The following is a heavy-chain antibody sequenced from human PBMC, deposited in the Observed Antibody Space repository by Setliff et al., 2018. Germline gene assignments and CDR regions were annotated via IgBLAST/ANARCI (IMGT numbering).Heavy chain of an antibody. CDR1: GYSISSDYY. CDR2: MYHSGST. D-gene: IGHD2-2*01. CDR3: ARALGYCSRTSCYADAFDI. V-gene: IGHV4-38-2*01. J-gene: IGHJ3*02. Sequence: SETLSLTCAVSGYSISSDYYCGWIRQPPGTGLEWIGSMYHSGSTYSNPSPKSRVTISVDTSKNQFSLKLNYVTAADTAVYYCARALGYCSRTSCYADAFDIWGQGTMVTVSS.